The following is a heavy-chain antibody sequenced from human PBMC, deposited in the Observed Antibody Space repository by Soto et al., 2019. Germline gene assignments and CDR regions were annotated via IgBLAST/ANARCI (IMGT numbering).Heavy chain of an antibody. CDR3: ARQGLYCSGGSCYRYYFDY. CDR2: IYHSGST. Sequence: PSATLSLTCAVSGGSISSGGYSWSWIRQPPGKGLEWIGYIYHSGSTYYNPSLKSRVTISVDRSKNQFSLKLSSVTAADTAVYYCARQGLYCSGGSCYRYYFDYWGQGTLVTVSS. CDR1: GGSISSGGYS. J-gene: IGHJ4*02. V-gene: IGHV4-30-2*01. D-gene: IGHD2-15*01.